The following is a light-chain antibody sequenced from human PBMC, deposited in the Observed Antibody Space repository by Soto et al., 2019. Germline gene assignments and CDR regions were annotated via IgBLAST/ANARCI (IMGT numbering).Light chain of an antibody. Sequence: DRQMTQSPSTLSESVGDRVTITCRASQSISSWLAWYQQKPGKAPKLLIYKASSLESGVPSRFSGSGSGTEFTLTISSLQPDDFATYYCQQYNSYLWTFGQGTKVDIK. V-gene: IGKV1-5*03. CDR3: QQYNSYLWT. J-gene: IGKJ1*01. CDR1: QSISSW. CDR2: KAS.